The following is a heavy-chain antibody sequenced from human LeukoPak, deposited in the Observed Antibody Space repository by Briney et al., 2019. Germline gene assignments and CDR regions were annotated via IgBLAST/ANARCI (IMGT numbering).Heavy chain of an antibody. Sequence: GGSLRLSCAASGFTFSSYGMHWVRQAPGKGLEWVAVIPYDGSNKYYADSVKGRFTISRDNSKNTLYLQMNSLRAEDTAVYYCAKAFGVAKANWFDPWGQGTLVTVSS. D-gene: IGHD3-3*01. CDR3: AKAFGVAKANWFDP. V-gene: IGHV3-30*18. J-gene: IGHJ5*02. CDR1: GFTFSSYG. CDR2: IPYDGSNK.